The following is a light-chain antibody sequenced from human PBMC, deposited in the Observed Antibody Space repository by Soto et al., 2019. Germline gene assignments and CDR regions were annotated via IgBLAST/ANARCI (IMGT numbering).Light chain of an antibody. CDR3: RSYAGSNFVV. CDR1: SSDVGGYNY. J-gene: IGLJ2*01. Sequence: QSALTQPPSASGSPGQSVTISCTGTSSDVGGYNYVSWYQQHPGKAPKFMIYEVSNRPSGVPYRFSGSKSGNTASLTVSGIQAEDEAVYSCRSYAGSNFVVFGGGTKLTVL. V-gene: IGLV2-8*01. CDR2: EVS.